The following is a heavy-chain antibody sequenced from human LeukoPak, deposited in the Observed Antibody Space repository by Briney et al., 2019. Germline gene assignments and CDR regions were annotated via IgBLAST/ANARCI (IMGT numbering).Heavy chain of an antibody. Sequence: PSETLSLTCGVSGDSIRSSIYYWGWIRQPPGKGLEWIGSVYYDGSAYYNPSLKSRVTISVDTSKNQLSPKLSSVTAADTAVYFCSRPLTRGGTYFVWGQGTLVTVSS. CDR3: SRPLTRGGTYFV. CDR1: GDSIRSSIYY. CDR2: VYYDGSA. V-gene: IGHV4-39*01. J-gene: IGHJ4*02. D-gene: IGHD1-26*01.